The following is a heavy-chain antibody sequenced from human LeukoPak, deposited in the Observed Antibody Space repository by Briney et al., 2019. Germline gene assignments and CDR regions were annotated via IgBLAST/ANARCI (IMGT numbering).Heavy chain of an antibody. CDR2: ISVSGGTT. D-gene: IGHD3-22*01. Sequence: GGSLRLSCAASGFTFSSYWMTWVRQAPGKGLEWVSAISVSGGTTHYAASVKGRFTISRDNSKNTLYLQMNSLRAEDTALYYCAKGGRDSSGYYYGDSWGQGTLVTVSS. CDR1: GFTFSSYW. CDR3: AKGGRDSSGYYYGDS. V-gene: IGHV3-23*01. J-gene: IGHJ4*02.